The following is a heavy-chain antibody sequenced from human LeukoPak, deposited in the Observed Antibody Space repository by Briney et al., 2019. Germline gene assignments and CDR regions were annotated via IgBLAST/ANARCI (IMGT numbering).Heavy chain of an antibody. CDR1: GFTFSSYW. D-gene: IGHD6-19*01. Sequence: GGSLRLSCAASGFTFSSYWMHWVRQAPGKGLVWVSRINTDGSSTSYADSVKGRFTISRYNAKNTLYLQMNSLRAEDTAVYYCARAVAGPEGWFDPWGQGTLVTVSS. CDR2: INTDGSST. CDR3: ARAVAGPEGWFDP. J-gene: IGHJ5*02. V-gene: IGHV3-74*01.